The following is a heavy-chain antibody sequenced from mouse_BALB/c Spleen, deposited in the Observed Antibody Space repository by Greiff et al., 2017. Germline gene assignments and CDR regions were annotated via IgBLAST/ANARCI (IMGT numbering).Heavy chain of an antibody. Sequence: VMLVESGPGLVAPSQSLSITCTVSGFSLTSYGVHWVRQPPGKGLEWLGVIWAGGSTNYNSALMSRLSISKDNSKSQVFLKMNSLQTDDTAMYYCARGTYYGPYYYAMDYWGQGTSVTVSS. CDR2: IWAGGST. V-gene: IGHV2-9*02. CDR3: ARGTYYGPYYYAMDY. CDR1: GFSLTSYG. D-gene: IGHD1-2*01. J-gene: IGHJ4*01.